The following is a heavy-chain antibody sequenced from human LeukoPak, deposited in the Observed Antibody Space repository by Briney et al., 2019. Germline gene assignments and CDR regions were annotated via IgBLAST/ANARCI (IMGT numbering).Heavy chain of an antibody. D-gene: IGHD1-1*01. CDR1: GFTFSTYA. V-gene: IGHV3-23*01. CDR2: ISGSGGST. J-gene: IGHJ4*02. CDR3: AKDGSGTIDY. Sequence: GGSLRLSCAASGFTFSTYAMSWVRQAPGKGLEWVSAISGSGGSTYYANSVKGRFTISRDNSKNTLYLQMNSLRAEDTAVYYCAKDGSGTIDYWGQGTLVTVSS.